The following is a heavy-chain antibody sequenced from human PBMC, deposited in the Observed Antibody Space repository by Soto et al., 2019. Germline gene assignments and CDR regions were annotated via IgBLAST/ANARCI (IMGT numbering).Heavy chain of an antibody. CDR3: ARGMVLVPWYYDYYMDV. J-gene: IGHJ6*03. CDR2: ISGYNGNT. Sequence: ASVKGSCKASGYTFTSYGINWVRQSPGQGLEWMGWISGYNGNTNYAQKVQGRVTMTTDTSTTTAYMELRSLTSDDTAVYYRARGMVLVPWYYDYYMDVWGEGTMVTVSS. D-gene: IGHD6-13*01. V-gene: IGHV1-18*01. CDR1: GYTFTSYG.